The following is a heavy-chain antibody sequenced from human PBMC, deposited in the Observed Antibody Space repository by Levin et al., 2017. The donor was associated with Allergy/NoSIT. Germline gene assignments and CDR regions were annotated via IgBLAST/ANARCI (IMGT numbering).Heavy chain of an antibody. CDR3: ARGPALRAAAGNFRYYYYGMDV. J-gene: IGHJ6*02. CDR1: GYTFTGYY. CDR2: INPNSGGT. Sequence: ASVKVSCKASGYTFTGYYMHWVRQAPGQGLEWMGWINPNSGGTNYAQKFQGRVTMTRDTSISTAYMELSRLRSDDTAVYYCARGPALRAAAGNFRYYYYGMDVWGQGTTVTVSS. D-gene: IGHD6-13*01. V-gene: IGHV1-2*02.